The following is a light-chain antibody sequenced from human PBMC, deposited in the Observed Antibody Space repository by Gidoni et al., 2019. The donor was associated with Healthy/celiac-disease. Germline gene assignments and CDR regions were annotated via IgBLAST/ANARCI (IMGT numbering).Light chain of an antibody. J-gene: IGKJ4*01. Sequence: EIVMTQSPATLSVSPGERATLPCRASPSVSSSLAWYQQKPGQAPRLLIYAASTRATGIPARFSGSGSGTEFTLTISSLQSEDFAVYYCQQYNNWPLTFGGGTKVEIK. CDR1: PSVSSS. V-gene: IGKV3-15*01. CDR2: AAS. CDR3: QQYNNWPLT.